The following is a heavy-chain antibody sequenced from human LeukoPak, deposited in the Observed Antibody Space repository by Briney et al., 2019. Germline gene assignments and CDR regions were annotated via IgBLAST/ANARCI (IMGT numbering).Heavy chain of an antibody. Sequence: GASVKVSCKASGYTFTSYDINWVRQATGQGLEWMGWMNPNSGNTGYAQKFQGRVTMTRNTSISTAYMELSSLRSDDTAVYYCARASKYRRDAFDIWGQGTMVTVSS. CDR2: MNPNSGNT. V-gene: IGHV1-8*01. D-gene: IGHD2-2*01. CDR1: GYTFTSYD. CDR3: ARASKYRRDAFDI. J-gene: IGHJ3*02.